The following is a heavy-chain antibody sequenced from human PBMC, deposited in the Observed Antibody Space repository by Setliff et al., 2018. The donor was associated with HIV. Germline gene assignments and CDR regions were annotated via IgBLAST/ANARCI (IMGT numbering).Heavy chain of an antibody. CDR1: GYRFTDYW. V-gene: IGHV5-51*01. CDR3: ARRLYSSEAFDP. Sequence: GESLKISCRGSGYRFTDYWIGWVRQMPGKGLEWMGVIYPGDSDTRYNPSFQGQVAISADKSTSTAYLQWSSLKASDTAMYYCARRLYSSEAFDPWGRGTLVTVSS. D-gene: IGHD6-25*01. J-gene: IGHJ5*02. CDR2: IYPGDSDT.